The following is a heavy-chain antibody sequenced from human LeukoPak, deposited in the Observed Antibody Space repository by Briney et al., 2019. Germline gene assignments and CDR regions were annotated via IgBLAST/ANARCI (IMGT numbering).Heavy chain of an antibody. CDR1: RFNFINAW. D-gene: IGHD2/OR15-2a*01. V-gene: IGHV3-15*01. CDR3: TTDTFYMKGFDP. J-gene: IGHJ5*02. CDR2: IKSDVDGGTI. Sequence: PGGSLRLSCAASRFNFINAWMYWVRQAPGKGLEWIGRIKSDVDGGTIHYAAPVKGRFTISRDDSKSMLYLQINNLKIEDTAVYCCTTDTFYMKGFDPWGQGTLVSVSS.